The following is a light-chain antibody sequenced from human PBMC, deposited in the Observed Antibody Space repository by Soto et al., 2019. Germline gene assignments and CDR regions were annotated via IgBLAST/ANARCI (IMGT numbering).Light chain of an antibody. V-gene: IGKV3-20*01. CDR2: GAS. J-gene: IGKJ1*01. CDR3: QQYGSSPST. CDR1: QSVSSSY. Sequence: EIVLTQSPVTLSFSPLERATLSCIASQSVSSSYLAWYQQKPGQAPRLLIYGASSRATGIPDRFSGSGSGTDFTLTISRLEPEDFAVYYCQQYGSSPSTFGQGTKVDIK.